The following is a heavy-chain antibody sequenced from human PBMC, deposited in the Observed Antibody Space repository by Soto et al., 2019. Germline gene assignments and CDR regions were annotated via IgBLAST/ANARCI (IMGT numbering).Heavy chain of an antibody. J-gene: IGHJ5*02. V-gene: IGHV4-31*03. CDR3: ARQLGYCSGGSCQARADNWFDP. CDR1: GGSISSGGYY. CDR2: IYYSGST. D-gene: IGHD2-15*01. Sequence: PSETLSLTCTVSGGSISSGGYYWSWIRQHPGKGLEWIGYIYYSGSTYYNSSLKSRVTISVDTSKNQFSLKLSSVTAADTAVYYCARQLGYCSGGSCQARADNWFDPWGQGTLVTVSS.